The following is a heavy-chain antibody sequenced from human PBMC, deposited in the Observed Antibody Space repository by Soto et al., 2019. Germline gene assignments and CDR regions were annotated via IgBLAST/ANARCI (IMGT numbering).Heavy chain of an antibody. CDR1: GGSFSGYY. CDR3: ARGKNKVTFPRGYGMDV. J-gene: IGHJ6*02. CDR2: INHSGST. D-gene: IGHD2-21*02. Sequence: QVQLQQWGAGLLKPSETLSLTCAVYGGSFSGYYWSWIRQPPGKGLEWIGEINHSGSTNYNPSLKSRVTISGDTSKNQFSLKLSSVTAADTAVYYCARGKNKVTFPRGYGMDVWGQGTTVTVSS. V-gene: IGHV4-34*01.